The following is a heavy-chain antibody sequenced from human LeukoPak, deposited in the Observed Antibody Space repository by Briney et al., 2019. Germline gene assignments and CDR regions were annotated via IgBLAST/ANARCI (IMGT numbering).Heavy chain of an antibody. CDR1: GGSARSYW. Sequence: SETLSLTCEVSGGSARSYWLGWVRQPAGKGLEWVGRIYSTGCTRFNPSLKSRRTLSIDTTTQQFPLKLTSVTAADTAVYFCARQGYTVSYYFLDYWSQGTLVTVSS. J-gene: IGHJ4*02. V-gene: IGHV4-4*07. D-gene: IGHD1-26*01. CDR3: ARQGYTVSYYFLDY. CDR2: IYSTGCT.